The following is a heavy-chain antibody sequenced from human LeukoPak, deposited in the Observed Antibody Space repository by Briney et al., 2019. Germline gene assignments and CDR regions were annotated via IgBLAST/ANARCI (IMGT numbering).Heavy chain of an antibody. V-gene: IGHV3-23*01. CDR3: AKVGRLTDFDY. D-gene: IGHD7-27*01. CDR2: ISGVDGST. CDR1: GFTFSIYA. J-gene: IGHJ4*02. Sequence: PGGSLRLSCAASGFTFSIYAMSWVRQAPGKGLEWVAAISGVDGSTYYADSVKGRFTISRDISKNTLCLQMNSLRAEDTAVYYCAKVGRLTDFDYWGQGTLVTVSS.